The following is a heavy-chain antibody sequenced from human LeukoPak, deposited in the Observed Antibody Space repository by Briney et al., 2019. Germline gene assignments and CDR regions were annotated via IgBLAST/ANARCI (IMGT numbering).Heavy chain of an antibody. D-gene: IGHD3-16*01. J-gene: IGHJ4*02. CDR1: GFTFDDYG. Sequence: GGSLRLSCAASGFTFDDYGMSWVRQAPGKGLEWVSGISGGGGSTYYADSVKGRFTISRDNSKNTLYLQMNSLRAEDTAVYYCARFKFGDYFDYWGQGTLVTVSS. CDR3: ARFKFGDYFDY. CDR2: ISGGGGST. V-gene: IGHV3-23*01.